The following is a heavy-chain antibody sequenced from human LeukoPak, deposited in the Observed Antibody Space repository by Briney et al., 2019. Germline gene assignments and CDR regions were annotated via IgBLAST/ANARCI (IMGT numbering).Heavy chain of an antibody. CDR3: ARLSYGSGSYISYYMDV. CDR2: IYYSGST. J-gene: IGHJ6*03. CDR1: GGSISSYY. V-gene: IGHV4-59*01. D-gene: IGHD3-10*01. Sequence: SETLSLTCTVPGGSISSYYWSWIRQLPGKGLEWIGYIYYSGSTHYNPSLKSRVTISVDTSKNQFSLKLRSVTAADTAVYYCARLSYGSGSYISYYMDVWGKGTTVTISS.